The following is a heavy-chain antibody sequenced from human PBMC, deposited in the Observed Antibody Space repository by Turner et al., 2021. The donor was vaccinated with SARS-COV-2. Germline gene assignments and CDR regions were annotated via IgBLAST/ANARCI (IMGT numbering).Heavy chain of an antibody. D-gene: IGHD6-13*01. V-gene: IGHV2-70*15. Sequence: HVTLSESGPALVKPTQTLTLTCPFPGFSLSTSGMCVSWIRQPPGKALEWLARIDWDDDKYYSTSLKTRLTISKDTSKNQVVLTMTNMDPVDTATYYCARTPAPIVAGDYWGQGTLVTVSS. J-gene: IGHJ4*02. CDR1: GFSLSTSGMC. CDR2: IDWDDDK. CDR3: ARTPAPIVAGDY.